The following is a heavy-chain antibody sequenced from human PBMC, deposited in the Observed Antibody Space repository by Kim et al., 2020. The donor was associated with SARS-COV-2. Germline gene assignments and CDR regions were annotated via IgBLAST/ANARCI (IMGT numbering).Heavy chain of an antibody. D-gene: IGHD3-10*01. CDR3: ARGGRLWFGELSFDY. Sequence: KFPGRVTMTRNTSISTAYMELSSLRSEDTAVYYCARGGRLWFGELSFDYWGQGTLVTVSS. V-gene: IGHV1-8*01. J-gene: IGHJ4*02.